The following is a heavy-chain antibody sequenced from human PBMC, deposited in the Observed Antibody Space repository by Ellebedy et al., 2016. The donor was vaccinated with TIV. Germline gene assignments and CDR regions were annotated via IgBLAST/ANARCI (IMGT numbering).Heavy chain of an antibody. J-gene: IGHJ4*02. Sequence: ESLKISCVGSGFTFSTYAMAWVRQTPGKGLEWVSGTYGGGGTKYYADSVKGRFTISRDNSKNTLYLQMNSLRAEDTAVYYSACSRTFDYWGQGTLVTVSS. CDR1: GFTFSTYA. CDR2: TYGGGGTK. CDR3: ACSRTFDY. D-gene: IGHD6-19*01. V-gene: IGHV3-23*01.